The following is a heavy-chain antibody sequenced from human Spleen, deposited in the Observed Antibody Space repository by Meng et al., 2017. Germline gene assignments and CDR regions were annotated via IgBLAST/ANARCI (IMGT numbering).Heavy chain of an antibody. V-gene: IGHV3-48*04. CDR3: ARGLYQGYFDY. J-gene: IGHJ4*02. D-gene: IGHD3-16*02. CDR2: ISSSGSTI. CDR1: GFTFSSYS. Sequence: GESLKISCAASGFTFSSYSMNWVRQAPGKGLEWVSYISSSGSTIYYADSVKGRFTISRDNAKNSLYLQMNSLRVDDTAMYYCARGLYQGYFDYWGQGTLVTVSS.